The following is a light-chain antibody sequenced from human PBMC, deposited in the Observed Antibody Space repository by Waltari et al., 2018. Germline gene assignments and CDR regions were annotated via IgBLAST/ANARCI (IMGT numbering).Light chain of an antibody. CDR2: RNT. Sequence: QSVLTQPPSASGAPGQRATISCSGSSSNIGTSHVSCYQQLPGTAPKLLIYRNTQRPSEIPDRFSGSKSGTSASLALSGLRSEDEADYYCATWDDSLSGYVFGPGTKVTVL. J-gene: IGLJ1*01. V-gene: IGLV1-47*01. CDR1: SSNIGTSH. CDR3: ATWDDSLSGYV.